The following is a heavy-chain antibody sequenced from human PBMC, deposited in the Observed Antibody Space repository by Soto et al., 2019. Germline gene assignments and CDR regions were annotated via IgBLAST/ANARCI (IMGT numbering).Heavy chain of an antibody. CDR2: ISSSSSTI. Sequence: HPGGSLRLSCAASGFTFSSYSMNWVRQAPGKGLEWVSYISSSSSTIYYADSVKGRFTISRDNAKNSLYLQMNSLRAEDTAVYYCARGRKKYCTNGVCYMDYYYMDVWGKGTTVTDS. J-gene: IGHJ6*03. CDR1: GFTFSSYS. V-gene: IGHV3-48*01. CDR3: ARGRKKYCTNGVCYMDYYYMDV. D-gene: IGHD2-8*01.